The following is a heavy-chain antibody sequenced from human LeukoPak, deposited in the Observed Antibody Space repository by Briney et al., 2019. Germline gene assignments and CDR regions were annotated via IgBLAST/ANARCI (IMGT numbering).Heavy chain of an antibody. CDR2: IRSKAYGGTT. CDR1: GFTFGDYA. V-gene: IGHV3-49*03. Sequence: TGGPLRLSCTASGFTFGDYAMSWFRQAPGKGLEWVGFIRSKAYGGTTEYAASVKGRFTISRDDSNSIAYLQMHSLKTEDTAVYYCTRDKERFVNYYYYYMDVWGKGTTVTVSS. J-gene: IGHJ6*03. CDR3: TRDKERFVNYYYYYMDV. D-gene: IGHD3-16*01.